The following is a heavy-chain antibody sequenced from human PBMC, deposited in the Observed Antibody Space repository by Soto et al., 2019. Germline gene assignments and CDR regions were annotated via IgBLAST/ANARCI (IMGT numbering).Heavy chain of an antibody. D-gene: IGHD3-10*01. CDR3: ARDRLLWFGELPTSATFDI. Sequence: ASVKVSCKASGYTFTSYAMHWVRQAPGQRLEWMGWINAGNGNTKYSQKFQGRVTITRDTSASTAYMELSSLRSEDTAVYYCARDRLLWFGELPTSATFDIWGQGTMVTVSS. CDR1: GYTFTSYA. V-gene: IGHV1-3*01. J-gene: IGHJ3*02. CDR2: INAGNGNT.